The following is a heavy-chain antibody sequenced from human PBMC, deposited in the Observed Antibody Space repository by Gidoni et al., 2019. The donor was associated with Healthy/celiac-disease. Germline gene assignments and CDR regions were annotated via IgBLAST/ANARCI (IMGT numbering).Heavy chain of an antibody. Sequence: EVQLVESGGGLVKPGGSLRLSCAASGFTFSSYSMNWVRQAPGKGLEWVSSISRSSSYIYYANSVKGRFTIARDNAKNSLYLQMNSLRAEDTAVYYCARDRGDGYNIPASWYFDLWGRGTLVTVSS. CDR3: ARDRGDGYNIPASWYFDL. D-gene: IGHD3-10*01. V-gene: IGHV3-21*01. J-gene: IGHJ2*01. CDR2: ISRSSSYI. CDR1: GFTFSSYS.